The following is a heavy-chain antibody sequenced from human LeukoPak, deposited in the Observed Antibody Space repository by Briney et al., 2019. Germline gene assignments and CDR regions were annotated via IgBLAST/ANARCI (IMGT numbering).Heavy chain of an antibody. CDR2: ISYDGSNK. V-gene: IGHV3-30*04. D-gene: IGHD3-10*01. CDR3: ARAKLYYYGSGPMDV. J-gene: IGHJ6*04. CDR1: GFTFSSYA. Sequence: GGSLRPSCAASGFTFSSYAMHWVRQAPGKGLEWVAVISYDGSNKYYADSVKGRFTISRDNSKNTLYLQMNSLRAEDTAVYYRARAKLYYYGSGPMDVWGKGTTVTVSS.